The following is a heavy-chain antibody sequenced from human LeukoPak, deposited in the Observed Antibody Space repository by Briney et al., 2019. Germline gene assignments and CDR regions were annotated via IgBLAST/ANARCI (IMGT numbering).Heavy chain of an antibody. Sequence: GGSLRLSCAGAGFTFRNYHMFWVRQAPGKGLEWVSSISGSGSHKDYADSVKGRFAISRDNAKNSMSLQMNNLRAEDTAVYYCARNGYCSSTSCYTHYYYMDVWGKGTTVTVSS. CDR3: ARNGYCSSTSCYTHYYYMDV. V-gene: IGHV3-21*01. J-gene: IGHJ6*03. CDR2: ISGSGSHK. D-gene: IGHD2-2*02. CDR1: GFTFRNYH.